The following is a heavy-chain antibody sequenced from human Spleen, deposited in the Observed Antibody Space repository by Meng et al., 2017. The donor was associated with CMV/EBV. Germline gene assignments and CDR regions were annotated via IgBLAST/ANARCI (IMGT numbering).Heavy chain of an antibody. V-gene: IGHV3-74*01. CDR1: RSTFSNYW. Sequence: SRSTFSNYWMHWVRQAPGKGLVWVSRIDSDGSNTSYADSVKGRFTISRDNAKNTLFLQMNSLRAEDTAVYYCAKVPTAAGDNWFDPWGQGTLVTVSS. CDR2: IDSDGSNT. D-gene: IGHD6-13*01. J-gene: IGHJ5*02. CDR3: AKVPTAAGDNWFDP.